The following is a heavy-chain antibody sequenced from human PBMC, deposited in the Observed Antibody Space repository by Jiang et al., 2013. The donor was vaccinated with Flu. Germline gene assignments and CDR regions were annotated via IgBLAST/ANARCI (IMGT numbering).Heavy chain of an antibody. D-gene: IGHD3-9*01. J-gene: IGHJ6*02. V-gene: IGHV3-48*02. CDR3: ARSITIFRGVYYSAMDV. Sequence: RQAPGKGLEWVSYISSSSSTIYYADSVKGRFTISRDNAKNSLYLQMNSLRDEDTAVYYCARSITIFRGVYYSAMDVWGQGTTVTVSS. CDR2: ISSSSSTI.